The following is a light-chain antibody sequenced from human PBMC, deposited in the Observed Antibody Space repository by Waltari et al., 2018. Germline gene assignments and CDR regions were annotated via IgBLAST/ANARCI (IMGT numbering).Light chain of an antibody. V-gene: IGLV1-44*01. J-gene: IGLJ1*01. CDR2: GNE. Sequence: QSVLTQPPSASGTPGQRVTISCSGSNFNIGIKSVCWFQQLPGTAPKLLIYGNEHRPSGVPDRFSGSKSGTSASLAISGLQSDDEADYYCATWEGSQRVFGTGTKVTVL. CDR3: ATWEGSQRV. CDR1: NFNIGIKS.